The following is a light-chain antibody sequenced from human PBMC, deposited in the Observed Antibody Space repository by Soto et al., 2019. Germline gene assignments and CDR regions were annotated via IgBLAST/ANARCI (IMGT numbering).Light chain of an antibody. CDR1: SSDVGNYNY. Sequence: QSVLTQPASVSGSPGQSITISCTGSSSDVGNYNYVSWYQQHPGKAPKLMIYGVSNRPSEVSNRFSGSKSGNTASPTISGLQAEDEADYYCSSYTSSSTWLFGGGTKLTVL. J-gene: IGLJ3*02. CDR3: SSYTSSSTWL. CDR2: GVS. V-gene: IGLV2-14*01.